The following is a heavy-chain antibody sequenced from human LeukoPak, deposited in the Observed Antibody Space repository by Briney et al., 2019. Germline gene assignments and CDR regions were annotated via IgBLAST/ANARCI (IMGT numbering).Heavy chain of an antibody. CDR1: GGSFSGYY. Sequence: SETLSLTCAVYGGSFSGYYWSWIRQPPGKGLEWIGEINHSGSTNYNPSLKSRVSISVDTSKNQFSLKLSFVTAADTAVYYCARDVNYYDSSGYPLPWGQGTLVTVSS. V-gene: IGHV4-34*01. CDR2: INHSGST. CDR3: ARDVNYYDSSGYPLP. J-gene: IGHJ5*02. D-gene: IGHD3-22*01.